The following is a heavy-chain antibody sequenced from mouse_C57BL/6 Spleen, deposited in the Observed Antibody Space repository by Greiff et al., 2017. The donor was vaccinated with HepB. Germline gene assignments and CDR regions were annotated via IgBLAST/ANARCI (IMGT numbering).Heavy chain of an antibody. J-gene: IGHJ3*01. D-gene: IGHD2-5*01. V-gene: IGHV1-85*01. CDR2: IYPRDGST. CDR1: GYTFTSYD. Sequence: VQLQQSGPELVKPGASVKLSCKASGYTFTSYDINWVKQRPGQGLEWIGWIYPRDGSTKYNEKFKGKATLTVDTSSSTAYMELHSLTSEDSAVYFCARGIYYSNHEFAYWGQGTLVTVSA. CDR3: ARGIYYSNHEFAY.